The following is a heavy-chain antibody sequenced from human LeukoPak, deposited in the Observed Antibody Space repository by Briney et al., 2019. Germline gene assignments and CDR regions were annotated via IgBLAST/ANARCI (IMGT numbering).Heavy chain of an antibody. CDR2: ISPSGGST. V-gene: IGHV1-46*01. D-gene: IGHD3-10*01. J-gene: IGHJ4*02. CDR1: GYTFTSNY. CDR3: ARDDEVRGVTY. Sequence: ASVKVSCKAFGYTFTSNYMHWVRRAPGQGPEWMGVISPSGGSTTYAQKFQGRVTLTRDMSTSTDYLELSSLRSEDTAVYYCARDDEVRGVTYWGQGTLVTVSS.